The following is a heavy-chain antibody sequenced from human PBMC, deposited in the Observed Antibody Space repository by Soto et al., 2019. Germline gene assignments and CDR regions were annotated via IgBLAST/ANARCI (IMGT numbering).Heavy chain of an antibody. CDR1: GFTVSTYG. CDR3: ATNRGSL. D-gene: IGHD7-27*01. CDR2: ISYSGGST. J-gene: IGHJ4*02. Sequence: GGSLRLSCAASGFTVSTYGMSWVRQAPGKGLEWVSGISYSGGSTNYADSVKGRFTISRDISRNALYLQMNSLRAEDTAEYYCATNRGSLWGQGTLVTVSS. V-gene: IGHV3-23*01.